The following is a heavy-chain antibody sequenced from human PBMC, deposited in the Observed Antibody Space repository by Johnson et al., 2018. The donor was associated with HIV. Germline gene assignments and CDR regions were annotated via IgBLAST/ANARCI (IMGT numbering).Heavy chain of an antibody. J-gene: IGHJ3*01. CDR3: ARGVSSGYYSNAFDV. Sequence: VQLVESGGGLVQPGGSLRLSCAASGFTVSSNYMSWVRQAPGKGLEWVSIIYTGGNTYYADSVRGRFTISRDNSKNILYLQMSSLRAEDTALYYCARGVSSGYYSNAFDVWGQGTMATVSS. CDR2: IYTGGNT. D-gene: IGHD3-22*01. CDR1: GFTVSSNY. V-gene: IGHV3-66*01.